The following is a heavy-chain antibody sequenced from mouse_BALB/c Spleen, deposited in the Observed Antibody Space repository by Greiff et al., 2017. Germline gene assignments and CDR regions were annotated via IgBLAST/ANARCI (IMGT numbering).Heavy chain of an antibody. CDR1: GFTFSSYG. D-gene: IGHD2-10*02. CDR3: ARQGYGNYDAMDY. CDR2: INSNGGST. Sequence: EVQGVESGGGLVQPGGSLKLSCAASGFTFSSYGMSWVRQTPDKRLELVATINSNGGSTYYPDSVKGRFTISRDNAKNTLYLQMSSLKSEDTAMYYCARQGYGNYDAMDYWGQGTSVTVSS. V-gene: IGHV5-6-3*01. J-gene: IGHJ4*01.